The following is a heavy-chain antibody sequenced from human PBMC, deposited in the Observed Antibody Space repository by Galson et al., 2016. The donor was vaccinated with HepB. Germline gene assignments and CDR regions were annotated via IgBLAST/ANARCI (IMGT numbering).Heavy chain of an antibody. D-gene: IGHD1-26*01. Sequence: LRLSCAASGFTFSGYNMDWVRQAPGKGLEWIGNVYYSGSTYYNPSLKSRVTISVDTSKNQFSLKLTSVTAADTAVYYCATYLGGIVRASDYWGQGTLVTVSS. CDR2: VYYSGST. CDR3: ATYLGGIVRASDY. CDR1: GFTFSGYN. V-gene: IGHV4-38-2*01. J-gene: IGHJ4*02.